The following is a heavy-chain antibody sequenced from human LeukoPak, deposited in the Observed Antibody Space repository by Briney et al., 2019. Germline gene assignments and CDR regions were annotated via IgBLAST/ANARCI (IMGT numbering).Heavy chain of an antibody. CDR2: ISGSGDST. CDR3: ANLRESFWIPEFGY. J-gene: IGHJ4*02. Sequence: GGSLRLSCAASGFSFSSYAMSWVRQAPGKGLEWVSVISGSGDSTYYADSVKGRFTISRDNSKNTLSLQMNSLRAEDTAVYYCANLRESFWIPEFGYWGQGTLVTVSS. D-gene: IGHD1-1*01. CDR1: GFSFSSYA. V-gene: IGHV3-23*01.